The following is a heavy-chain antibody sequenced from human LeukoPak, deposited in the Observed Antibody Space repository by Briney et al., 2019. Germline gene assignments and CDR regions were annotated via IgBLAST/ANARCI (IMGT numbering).Heavy chain of an antibody. CDR2: IYYSGST. V-gene: IGHV4-59*01. D-gene: IGHD5-24*01. CDR1: GGSISSYY. Sequence: SETLSLTCTVSGGSISSYYWSWIRQPPGKGLEWVGCIYYSGSTNYNPSLKSRVTISVDTSKNQFSLKLSSVTAADTAVYYCARERRDGYNLDFDYWGQGTLVTVSS. J-gene: IGHJ4*02. CDR3: ARERRDGYNLDFDY.